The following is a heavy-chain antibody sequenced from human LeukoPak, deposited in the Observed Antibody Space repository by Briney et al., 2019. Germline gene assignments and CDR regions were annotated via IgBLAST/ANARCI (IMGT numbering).Heavy chain of an antibody. D-gene: IGHD1-1*01. J-gene: IGHJ5*02. V-gene: IGHV1-46*01. Sequence: ASVKVSCKASGYTFTSYYMHWVRQAPGQGLEWMGIINPSGGSTSYGQKFQGRVTMTRDTSTSTVYMELSSLRSEDTAVYYCARASTTGNWFDPWGQGTLVTVSS. CDR2: INPSGGST. CDR1: GYTFTSYY. CDR3: ARASTTGNWFDP.